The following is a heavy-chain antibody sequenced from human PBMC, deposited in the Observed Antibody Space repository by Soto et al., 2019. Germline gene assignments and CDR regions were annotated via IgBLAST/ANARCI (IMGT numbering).Heavy chain of an antibody. J-gene: IGHJ3*02. CDR3: AREDYYDSSGYRTRDAFDI. D-gene: IGHD3-22*01. CDR2: INHSGST. Sequence: PSETLSLTCAVYGGSFGGYYWSWIRQPPGKGLEWIGEINHSGSTNYNPSLKSRVTISVDTSKNQFSLKLSSVTAADTAVYYCAREDYYDSSGYRTRDAFDIWGQGTMVTVSS. V-gene: IGHV4-34*01. CDR1: GGSFGGYY.